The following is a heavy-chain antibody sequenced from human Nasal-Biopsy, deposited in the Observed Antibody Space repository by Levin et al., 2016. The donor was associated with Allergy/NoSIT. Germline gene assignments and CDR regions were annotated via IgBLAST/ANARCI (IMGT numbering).Heavy chain of an antibody. D-gene: IGHD6-13*01. J-gene: IGHJ6*02. CDR1: SGSIRRRGYS. CDR2: VHFSGNT. V-gene: IGHV4-30-4*07. Sequence: LRLSCSVSSGSIRRRGYSWNWIRQPKGKGLEWIGYVHFSGNTYYSPSLKSRLTISLDSSKNQFSLRLTSVTAADTAVYYCASRGAAAVYGLDVWGPGTTVTVSS. CDR3: ASRGAAAVYGLDV.